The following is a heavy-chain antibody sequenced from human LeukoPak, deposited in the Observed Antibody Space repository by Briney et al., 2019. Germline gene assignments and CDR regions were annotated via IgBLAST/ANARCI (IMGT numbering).Heavy chain of an antibody. J-gene: IGHJ4*02. D-gene: IGHD2-2*01. CDR1: GFAFDEYT. CDR3: TKDRYCSSSSCPTDH. Sequence: GGSLRLSCAASGFAFDEYTMHWVRQAPGKGLEWVSLISGDGGRIYYADSVRGRFTISRDNSKNSLFLQMNSLRIEDTALYYCTKDRYCSSSSCPTDHWGQGTLVTVSS. CDR2: ISGDGGRI. V-gene: IGHV3-43*02.